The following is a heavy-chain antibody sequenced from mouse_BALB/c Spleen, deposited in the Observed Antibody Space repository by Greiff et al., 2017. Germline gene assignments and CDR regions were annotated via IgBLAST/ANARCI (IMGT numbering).Heavy chain of an antibody. D-gene: IGHD4-1*01. CDR1: GFTFSSYG. CDR2: ISSGGSYT. Sequence: EVKVVESGGDLVKPGGSLKLSCAASGFTFSSYGMSWVRQTPDKRLEWVATISSGGSYTYYPDSVKGRFTISRDNAKNTLYLQMSSLKSEDTAMYYCARRTGTSYAMDYWGQGTSVTVSS. CDR3: ARRTGTSYAMDY. J-gene: IGHJ4*01. V-gene: IGHV5-6*02.